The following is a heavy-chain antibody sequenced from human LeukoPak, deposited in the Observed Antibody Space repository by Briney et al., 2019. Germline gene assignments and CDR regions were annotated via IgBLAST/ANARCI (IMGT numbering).Heavy chain of an antibody. D-gene: IGHD6-19*01. CDR2: ISAYNGNT. V-gene: IGHV1-18*01. CDR1: GYTFTNYA. CDR3: ARGRYSSGWYMVYYYCYRDV. J-gene: IGHJ6*03. Sequence: GASVKVSCKASGYTFTNYAMNWVRQAPGQGLEWMGWISAYNGNTNYAQKLQGRVTMTTDTSTSTAYMELRSLRSDDTAVYYCARGRYSSGWYMVYYYCYRDVWGKGTTVTVSS.